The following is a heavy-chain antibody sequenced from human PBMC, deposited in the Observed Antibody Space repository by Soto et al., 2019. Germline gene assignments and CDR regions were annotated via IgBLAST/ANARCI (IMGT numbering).Heavy chain of an antibody. V-gene: IGHV3-23*01. CDR2: ISSSGGST. Sequence: EVQLLESGGGLVQPGESLRLSCVASEFTFSNYAMNWVRQAPGEGPEWVSLISSSGGSTYYADSVKGRFSISRDNSKNTLYLQMNSLRVEDTAIYYCAKDIQGRGATTGDDAFDIWGQGTMVTVSS. J-gene: IGHJ3*02. CDR1: EFTFSNYA. D-gene: IGHD1-1*01. CDR3: AKDIQGRGATTGDDAFDI.